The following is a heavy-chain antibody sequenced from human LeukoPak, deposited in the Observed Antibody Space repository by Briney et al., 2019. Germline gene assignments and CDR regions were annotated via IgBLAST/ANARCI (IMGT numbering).Heavy chain of an antibody. Sequence: GGSLRLSCAASGFSFDDYTMHWIRQPPGKGLEWVSLINWDGGSTYYAAPVKGRFTISRDTSKNSLYLQMHSLRSEDTAFYYCAKDLGKVIAAAGTSGFETWGRGTLVTVSS. CDR2: INWDGGST. D-gene: IGHD6-13*01. J-gene: IGHJ2*01. CDR3: AKDLGKVIAAAGTSGFET. CDR1: GFSFDDYT. V-gene: IGHV3-43*01.